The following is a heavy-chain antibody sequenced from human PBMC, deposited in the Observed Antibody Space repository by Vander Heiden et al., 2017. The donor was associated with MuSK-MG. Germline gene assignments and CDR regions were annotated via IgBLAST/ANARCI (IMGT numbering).Heavy chain of an antibody. CDR3: ARHGGRRYFDY. J-gene: IGHJ4*02. CDR2: VIHSGST. D-gene: IGHD3-16*01. CDR1: GYSISSGYF. Sequence: QVQLQESGPGLVKPSETLSLTCVASGYSISSGYFCGWSRQPPGKGLEWFGSVIHSGSTYDNPSLRSRVTISIDTSKNQFSMKLNSVTAADTALYYGARHGGRRYFDYWGQGIMVTVSS. V-gene: IGHV4-38-2*01.